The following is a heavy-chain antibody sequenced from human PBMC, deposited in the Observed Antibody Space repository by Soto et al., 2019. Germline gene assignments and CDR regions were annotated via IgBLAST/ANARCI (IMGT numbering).Heavy chain of an antibody. D-gene: IGHD2-21*01. Sequence: VQLLESGGGMVQPGGSLRLSCGASGFAFGTYAMNWVRQAPGKGLEWVSGISSRGGSTFYADSVQGRFIISRDNSKNTLYLQMNSLRVEDTAVYYCASDLSGRADVWGQGTTVTVSS. CDR2: ISSRGGST. CDR1: GFAFGTYA. CDR3: ASDLSGRADV. V-gene: IGHV3-23*01. J-gene: IGHJ6*02.